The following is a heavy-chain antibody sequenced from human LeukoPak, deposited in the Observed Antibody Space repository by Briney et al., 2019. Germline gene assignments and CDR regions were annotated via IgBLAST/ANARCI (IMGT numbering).Heavy chain of an antibody. CDR3: ARHPSIWSCSSTSCYYYMDV. CDR1: GYSFSSHW. J-gene: IGHJ6*03. CDR2: IYPGDSDT. D-gene: IGHD2-2*01. V-gene: IGHV5-51*01. Sequence: GESLKISCKGSGYSFSSHWIGWVRQMPGKGLEWMGIIYPGDSDTRYSPSFQGQVTISADKSISTAYLQWSSLKASDTAMYYCARHPSIWSCSSTSCYYYMDVWGKGTTVTVSS.